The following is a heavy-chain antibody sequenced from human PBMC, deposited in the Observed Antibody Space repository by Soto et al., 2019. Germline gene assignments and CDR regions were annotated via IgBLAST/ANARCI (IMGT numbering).Heavy chain of an antibody. CDR3: ATELGENPASPFDA. CDR2: IIPLFGTA. J-gene: IGHJ4*02. Sequence: QVQLVQSGADVKKPGSSVKVSCQASGVTFSSETLGWVRQAPGQGLGWVGGIIPLFGTASYAQKFQGRVTITADESTSTVYMELSSLRSAATAVYFCATELGENPASPFDAWGQGTLVTVSS. CDR1: GVTFSSET. V-gene: IGHV1-69*01. D-gene: IGHD3-10*01.